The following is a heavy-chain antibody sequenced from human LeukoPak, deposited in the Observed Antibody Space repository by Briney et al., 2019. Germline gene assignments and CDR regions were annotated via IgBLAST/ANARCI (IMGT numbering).Heavy chain of an antibody. D-gene: IGHD6-6*01. CDR2: ISGSGGST. V-gene: IGHV3-23*01. CDR3: AKEVAARLFDY. CDR1: GLTISSYA. J-gene: IGHJ4*02. Sequence: GGSLRLSCAASGLTISSYAMSRVRQAPGKGLEWVSAISGSGGSTYYADSVKGRFTISRDNSKNTLYLQMNSLRAEDAAVYYCAKEVAARLFDYWGQGTLVTVSS.